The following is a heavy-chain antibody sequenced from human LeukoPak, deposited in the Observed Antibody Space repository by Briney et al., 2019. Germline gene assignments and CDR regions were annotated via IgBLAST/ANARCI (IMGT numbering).Heavy chain of an antibody. V-gene: IGHV3-30*04. Sequence: GSLRLSCAASGFTFINYPMHWVRQAPGKGLEWVTVISYDGNNKYYADSVKGRFTISRDNSKNTLYLEMNSLRAEDTAVYYCAKDIGSYYDYWGQGILVTVSS. CDR3: AKDIGSYYDY. CDR1: GFTFINYP. D-gene: IGHD3-10*01. J-gene: IGHJ4*02. CDR2: ISYDGNNK.